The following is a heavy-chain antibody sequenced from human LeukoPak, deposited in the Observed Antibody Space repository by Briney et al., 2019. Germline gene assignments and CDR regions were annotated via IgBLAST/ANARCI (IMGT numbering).Heavy chain of an antibody. Sequence: ASETLSLTCTVSGGSISSGSYYWSWIRQPAGKGLEWIGRIYTSGSTNYNPSLKSRVTISVDTSKNQFSLKLSSVTAADTAVYYCARGVKWEPIDYWGQGTLVTVSS. D-gene: IGHD1-26*01. J-gene: IGHJ4*02. CDR3: ARGVKWEPIDY. CDR1: GGSISSGSYY. V-gene: IGHV4-61*02. CDR2: IYTSGST.